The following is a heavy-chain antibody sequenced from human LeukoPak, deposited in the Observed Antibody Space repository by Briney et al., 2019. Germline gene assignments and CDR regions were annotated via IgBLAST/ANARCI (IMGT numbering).Heavy chain of an antibody. Sequence: SQTLSLTCTVSGGSISSGSYYWSWIRQPAGKGLEWIGRIYTSGSTNYNPSLKSRVTISVDTSKNQFSLKLSSVTAADTAVYYCASAHLWGRGTLVTVSS. V-gene: IGHV4-61*02. CDR3: ASAHL. CDR2: IYTSGST. J-gene: IGHJ2*01. CDR1: GGSISSGSYY.